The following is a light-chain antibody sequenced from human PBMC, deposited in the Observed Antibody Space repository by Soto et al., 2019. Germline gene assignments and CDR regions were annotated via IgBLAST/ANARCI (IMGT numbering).Light chain of an antibody. J-gene: IGLJ3*02. CDR3: VLSYSGTNWV. Sequence: QAVVTQEPSLTVSPGGTVTLTCGSSTGAVTSGNYPYWFQKKPGQAPRTLIYDTTNKQSSTPARFSGSLLGGKAALTLAGAQTDDEADYYCVLSYSGTNWVFGGGTKLTVL. CDR2: DTT. V-gene: IGLV7-46*01. CDR1: TGAVTSGNY.